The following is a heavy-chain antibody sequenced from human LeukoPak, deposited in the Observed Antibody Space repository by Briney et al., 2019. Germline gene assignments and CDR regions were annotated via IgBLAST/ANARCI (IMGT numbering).Heavy chain of an antibody. J-gene: IGHJ4*02. CDR2: IYYSGGT. V-gene: IGHV4-59*08. CDR1: GGSIRSYY. Sequence: SETLSLTCSVSGGSIRSYYWSWIRHPPGKGLEWIGNIYYSGGTNYNPSLKSRVTGFVDTSKNQVSLRLSSVTAADTAVYYCARHGTISSESYFDYWGQGALVTVSS. D-gene: IGHD1-14*01. CDR3: ARHGTISSESYFDY.